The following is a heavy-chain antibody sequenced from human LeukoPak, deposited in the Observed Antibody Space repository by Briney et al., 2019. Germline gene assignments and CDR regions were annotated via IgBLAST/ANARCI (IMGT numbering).Heavy chain of an antibody. Sequence: GASVKVSCKASGYTFTGYYMHWVRQAPGQGLEWMGWINPNSGGTNYAQKFQGRVTMTRNTSISTAYMELSSLRSEDTAVYYCARGQVLWFGEATGMDVWGKGTTVTISS. J-gene: IGHJ6*04. D-gene: IGHD3-10*01. CDR3: ARGQVLWFGEATGMDV. CDR1: GYTFTGYY. CDR2: INPNSGGT. V-gene: IGHV1-2*02.